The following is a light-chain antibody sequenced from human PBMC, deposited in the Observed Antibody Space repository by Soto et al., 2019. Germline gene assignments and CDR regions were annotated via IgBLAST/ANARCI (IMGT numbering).Light chain of an antibody. V-gene: IGKV1-5*01. Sequence: DIQMTQSPSNLSASVGDRVTITCRASQSISSWLAWYQQKPGKAPKILIYDASSLESGVPSRFSGSGSGTEFTLTISSLQPDDFATYYCQQFNSYSWTFGQGTKVEIK. CDR1: QSISSW. J-gene: IGKJ1*01. CDR2: DAS. CDR3: QQFNSYSWT.